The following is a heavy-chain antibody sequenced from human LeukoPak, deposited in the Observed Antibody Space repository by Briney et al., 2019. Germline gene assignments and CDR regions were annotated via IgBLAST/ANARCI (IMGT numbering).Heavy chain of an antibody. V-gene: IGHV3-23*01. Sequence: GGSLRLSCAASGFTFSSYGMSWVRQAPGKGLEWVSAISGSGGSTYYADSVKGRFTISRDNSKNTLYLQMNSLRAEDTAVYYCAKNREMIAEPDYFDYWGQGTLVTVSS. CDR2: ISGSGGST. D-gene: IGHD3-22*01. J-gene: IGHJ4*02. CDR1: GFTFSSYG. CDR3: AKNREMIAEPDYFDY.